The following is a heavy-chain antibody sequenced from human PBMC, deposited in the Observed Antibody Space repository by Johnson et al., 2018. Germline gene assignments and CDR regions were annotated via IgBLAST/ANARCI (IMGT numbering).Heavy chain of an antibody. CDR3: ARANYGFWSGYHTAGAEYFQD. CDR2: IIPIFGTA. J-gene: IGHJ1*01. CDR1: GGTFSSYA. Sequence: QVQLVQSGAEVKKPGSSVKVSCKASGGTFSSYAISWVRQAPGQGLEWMGGIIPIFGTANYAQKFQGRVTITADESTSTAYMELSSLRSEDTAVYYCARANYGFWSGYHTAGAEYFQDWGQGTLVIVSS. V-gene: IGHV1-69*12. D-gene: IGHD3-3*01.